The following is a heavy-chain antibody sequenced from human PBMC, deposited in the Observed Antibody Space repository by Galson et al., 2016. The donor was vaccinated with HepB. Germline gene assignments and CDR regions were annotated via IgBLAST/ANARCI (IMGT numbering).Heavy chain of an antibody. D-gene: IGHD2-2*01. CDR2: ISWNSGIV. CDR1: GFTFTDYA. V-gene: IGHV3-9*01. Sequence: SLRLSCAASGFTFTDYAMHWVWQGPGKGLEWVSGISWNSGIVGYADSVKGRFSISRDNAKKSLFLQMNSVRPDDTAVYYCAKDMSSAAYYFDHWGLGTLVTVSS. CDR3: AKDMSSAAYYFDH. J-gene: IGHJ4*02.